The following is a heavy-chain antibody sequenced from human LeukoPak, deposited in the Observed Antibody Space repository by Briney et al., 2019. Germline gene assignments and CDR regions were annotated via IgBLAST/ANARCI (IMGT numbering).Heavy chain of an antibody. V-gene: IGHV1-69*04. J-gene: IGHJ5*02. CDR2: IIPILGIA. CDR1: GGTFSSYA. D-gene: IGHD6-13*01. CDR3: ASHRYSSSWENWFDP. Sequence: SVKVSCKASGGTFSSYAISRVRQAPGQGLEWMGRIIPILGIANYAQKFQGRVTITADKSTSTAYMELSSLRSEDTAVYYCASHRYSSSWENWFDPWGQGTLVTVSS.